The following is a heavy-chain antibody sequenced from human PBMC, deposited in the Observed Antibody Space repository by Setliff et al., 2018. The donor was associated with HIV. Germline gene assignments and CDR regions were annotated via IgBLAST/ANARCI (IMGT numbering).Heavy chain of an antibody. Sequence: SETLSLTCTVSGGSISSSHDFWNWIRQPPGKGLEWIGAISYGGITYYNPSLTSRVTISVDTSKNQFSLKVTSVTAADTAVYYCARVVGYYDSSGYPNYYYYYMDVWGKGTTVTVSS. CDR3: ARVVGYYDSSGYPNYYYYYMDV. CDR2: ISYGGIT. D-gene: IGHD3-22*01. CDR1: GGSISSSHDF. J-gene: IGHJ6*03. V-gene: IGHV4-39*07.